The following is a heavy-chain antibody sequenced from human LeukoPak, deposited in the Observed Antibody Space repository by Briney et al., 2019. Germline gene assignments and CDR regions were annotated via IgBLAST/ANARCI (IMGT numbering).Heavy chain of an antibody. CDR3: ARAWTVTTPADY. Sequence: SETLSLTCIVSGVSIRSYYWSWIRQPPGKGLEWIGYIYYSGSTNYNPSLKSRVTISVDTSKNQFSLKLSSVTAADTAVYYCARAWTVTTPADYWGQGTLVTVSS. CDR1: GVSIRSYY. J-gene: IGHJ4*02. D-gene: IGHD4-17*01. V-gene: IGHV4-59*01. CDR2: IYYSGST.